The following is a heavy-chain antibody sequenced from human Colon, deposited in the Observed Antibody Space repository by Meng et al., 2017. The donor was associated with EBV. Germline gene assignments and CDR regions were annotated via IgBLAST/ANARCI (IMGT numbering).Heavy chain of an antibody. Sequence: VQLFESGFELIVPVAVVKVSFKGSGYTFTRHASKWVRQAPGQGLEWMGWMNTKTGNPAYAQGFTGRFVFSLDTSVSPAYLQISSLKAEDTAMYYCARDDNGAPDYWGQGTLVTVSS. V-gene: IGHV7-4-1*02. D-gene: IGHD1-14*01. CDR3: ARDDNGAPDY. CDR2: MNTKTGNP. CDR1: GYTFTRHA. J-gene: IGHJ4*02.